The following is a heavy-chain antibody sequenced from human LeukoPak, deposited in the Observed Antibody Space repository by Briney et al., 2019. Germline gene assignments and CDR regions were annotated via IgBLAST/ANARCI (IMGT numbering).Heavy chain of an antibody. J-gene: IGHJ6*02. CDR3: ARHGVAAAGTGYYYYGMDV. Sequence: SETLSLTCTVSGDSISSSNYYWGWIRQPPGKGLEWIGSIYYSGSTYYNPSLKSRVTISVDTSKNQFSLKLSSVTAADTAVYYCARHGVAAAGTGYYYYGMDVWGQGTTVTVSS. CDR2: IYYSGST. D-gene: IGHD6-13*01. V-gene: IGHV4-39*01. CDR1: GDSISSSNYY.